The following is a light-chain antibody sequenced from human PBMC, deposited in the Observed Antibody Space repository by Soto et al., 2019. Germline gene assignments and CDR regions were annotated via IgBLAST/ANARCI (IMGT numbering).Light chain of an antibody. CDR1: SSNIGSNT. Sequence: QSVLTQPPSASGTPGQRVTISCSGSSSNIGSNTVNWYQQLPGTAPKLLIYSNYQRPSGVPDRFSGSKSVTSASLAISGLQSEDEADYYCAAWDDSLNGVVFGGGTKLTVL. J-gene: IGLJ2*01. V-gene: IGLV1-44*01. CDR3: AAWDDSLNGVV. CDR2: SNY.